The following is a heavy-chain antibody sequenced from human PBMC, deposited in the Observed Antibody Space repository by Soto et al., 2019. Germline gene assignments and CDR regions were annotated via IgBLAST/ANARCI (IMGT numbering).Heavy chain of an antibody. J-gene: IGHJ4*02. Sequence: ASVKVSCKASGGAFSSYTISWVRQAPGQGLEWMGRIIPILGIANYAQKFQGRVTITADKSTSTAYMELSSLRSEDTAVYYCARAYYDSSGYPFDYWGQGTLVTVSS. CDR2: IIPILGIA. CDR3: ARAYYDSSGYPFDY. CDR1: GGAFSSYT. D-gene: IGHD3-22*01. V-gene: IGHV1-69*02.